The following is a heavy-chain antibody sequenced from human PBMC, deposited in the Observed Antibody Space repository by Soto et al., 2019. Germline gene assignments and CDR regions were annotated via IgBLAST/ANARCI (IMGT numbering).Heavy chain of an antibody. Sequence: GGSLRLSCAASGFTFSSYGMHWVRQAPGKGLEWVAIVSYDGSNKYYTDSVKGRFTISRDNSRNTLYLQMNSLRADDTAVYYCAKALGELSPESYDYWGQGTLVTVSS. CDR1: GFTFSSYG. V-gene: IGHV3-30*18. CDR2: VSYDGSNK. J-gene: IGHJ4*02. CDR3: AKALGELSPESYDY. D-gene: IGHD3-16*02.